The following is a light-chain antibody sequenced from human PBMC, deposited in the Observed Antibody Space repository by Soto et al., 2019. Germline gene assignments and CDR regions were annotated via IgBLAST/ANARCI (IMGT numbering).Light chain of an antibody. V-gene: IGKV3-15*01. CDR2: GAS. J-gene: IGKJ1*01. CDR1: QSVSNN. Sequence: EIVITQSPATLSVSPGERATLPCRASQSVSNNLAWYQQKSGQAPRLLIYGASTRATGIPARFSGSGSGTEFTLTISSLQSEDFAVYYCQQYNNWPPLTFGQGTKVDIK. CDR3: QQYNNWPPLT.